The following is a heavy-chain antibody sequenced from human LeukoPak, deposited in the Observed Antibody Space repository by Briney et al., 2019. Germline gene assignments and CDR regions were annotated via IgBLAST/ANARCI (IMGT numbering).Heavy chain of an antibody. D-gene: IGHD2-15*01. V-gene: IGHV4-30-4*01. CDR2: ISYSGNS. J-gene: IGHJ4*02. CDR1: GGSISGGDYY. CDR3: ARVRGYCSGATCYDIIDY. Sequence: SETLSLTCTVSGGSISGGDYYWSWIRQPPGKGLEWIGHISYSGNSYYNPSLKSRLTISIDTSKNQFFLRLNSVTAADTAVYYCARVRGYCSGATCYDIIDYWGQGTLVTVSS.